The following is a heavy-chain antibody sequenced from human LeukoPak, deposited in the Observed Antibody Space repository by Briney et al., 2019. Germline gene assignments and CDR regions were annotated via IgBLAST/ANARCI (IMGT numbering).Heavy chain of an antibody. D-gene: IGHD4/OR15-4a*01. CDR2: IGSSGATT. CDR3: VKLGASFF. J-gene: IGHJ4*02. V-gene: IGHV3-23*01. CDR1: GLTFSDSP. Sequence: GGSLRLSCAASGLTFSDSPMTWVRQAPGKGLEWVSSIGSSGATTYYADPVKGRFTVSRDNSKNTLYLQMNSLQAEDTAVYFCVKLGASFFWGQGTLVTVSS.